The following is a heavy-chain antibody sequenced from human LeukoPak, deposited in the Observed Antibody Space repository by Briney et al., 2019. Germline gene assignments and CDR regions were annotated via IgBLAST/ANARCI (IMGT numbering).Heavy chain of an antibody. CDR2: INHSGCT. CDR1: GGSFSGYY. Sequence: PSETLSLTCAVYGGSFSGYYWSWIRQPPGKGLEWIGEINHSGCTNYNPSLKSRVTISVDTSKNQFSLKLSSVTAADTAVYYCARGGHDYSVQYNWFDPWGQGTLVTASS. J-gene: IGHJ5*02. D-gene: IGHD4-11*01. CDR3: ARGGHDYSVQYNWFDP. V-gene: IGHV4-34*01.